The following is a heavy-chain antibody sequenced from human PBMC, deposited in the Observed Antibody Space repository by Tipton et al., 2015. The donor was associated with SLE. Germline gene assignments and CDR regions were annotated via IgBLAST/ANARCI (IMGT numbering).Heavy chain of an antibody. CDR1: GGSISSGSYY. J-gene: IGHJ3*02. D-gene: IGHD5-12*01. CDR3: ARGGDSGYDRGAFDI. CDR2: IYTSGST. V-gene: IGHV4-61*02. Sequence: TLSLTCTVSGGSISSGSYYWSWIRQPAGKGLEWIGRIYTSGSTNYNPSLKSRVTISVDTSKNQFSLKLSSVTAADTAVYYCARGGDSGYDRGAFDIWGQGTMVTVSS.